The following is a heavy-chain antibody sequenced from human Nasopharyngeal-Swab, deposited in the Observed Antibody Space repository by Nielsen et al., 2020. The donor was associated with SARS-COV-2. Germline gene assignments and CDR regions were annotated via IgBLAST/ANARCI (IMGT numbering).Heavy chain of an antibody. D-gene: IGHD2-2*01. V-gene: IGHV1-18*01. CDR2: ISTYNGDT. CDR1: GYIFSSYG. CDR3: ARGHSRGVSPAAPWDYYYDMDV. Sequence: ASVKVSCKASGYIFSSYGITWVRQAPGQGLEWMGWISTYNGDTNYAQELQDRVTMTTDTSTSTVYMELRSLRSDDTAVYYCARGHSRGVSPAAPWDYYYDMDVWGRGTTVTVSS. J-gene: IGHJ6*03.